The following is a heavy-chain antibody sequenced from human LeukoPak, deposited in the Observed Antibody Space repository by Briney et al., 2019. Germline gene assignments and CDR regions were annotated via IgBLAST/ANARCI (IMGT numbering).Heavy chain of an antibody. CDR3: ARGGGHCSGGSCYAYWYFDY. V-gene: IGHV4-31*03. D-gene: IGHD2-15*01. CDR1: GGSISSGGYY. Sequence: SETLSLTCTVSGGSISSGGYYWSWIRQHPGKGLEWIGYIYYSGSTYYNPSLKSRVTISVDTSKNQFSLKLSSVTAADTAVYYCARGGGHCSGGSCYAYWYFDYWGQGTLVTVSS. CDR2: IYYSGST. J-gene: IGHJ4*02.